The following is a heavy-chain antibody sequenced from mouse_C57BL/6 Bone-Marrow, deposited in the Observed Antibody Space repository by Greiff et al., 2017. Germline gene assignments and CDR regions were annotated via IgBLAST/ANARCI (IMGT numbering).Heavy chain of an antibody. CDR3: ARGYYGSHWYFDV. J-gene: IGHJ1*03. CDR2: IYPGDGDT. V-gene: IGHV1-82*01. Sequence: VQLQQSGPELVKPGASVKISCKASGYAFSSSWMNWVKQRPGKGLEWIGRIYPGDGDTNYNGKVKGKATLTADKSSSTAYMQLSSLTSEDSAVYFCARGYYGSHWYFDVWGTGTTVTVSS. D-gene: IGHD1-1*01. CDR1: GYAFSSSW.